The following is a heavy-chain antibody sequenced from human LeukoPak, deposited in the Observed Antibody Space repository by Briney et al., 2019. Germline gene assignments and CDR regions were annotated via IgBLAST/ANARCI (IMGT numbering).Heavy chain of an antibody. Sequence: PSETLSLTCAVYGGSFSGYYWTWIRQPPGKGLEWIGEVHYSGSATYNPSLKSRVTISVDTSKNQFSLKMNSVTAADTAVYYCARGQWFRAFWSRGTPVTVSS. D-gene: IGHD3-10*01. CDR3: ARGQWFRAF. V-gene: IGHV4-34*01. J-gene: IGHJ4*02. CDR1: GGSFSGYY. CDR2: VHYSGSA.